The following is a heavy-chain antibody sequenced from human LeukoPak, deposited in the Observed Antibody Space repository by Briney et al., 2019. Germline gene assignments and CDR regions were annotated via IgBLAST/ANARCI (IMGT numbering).Heavy chain of an antibody. CDR3: ASLRITENMDV. D-gene: IGHD3-10*01. V-gene: IGHV1-18*01. J-gene: IGHJ6*03. Sequence: GASVKVSCKASGYTFTRYGISWVGQAPGQGLEWMGWISAYNGNTNYAQKLQGRVTMTTDTSTSTAYMELRSLRPDDTDVYYCASLRITENMDVWGNGTTVTVSS. CDR2: ISAYNGNT. CDR1: GYTFTRYG.